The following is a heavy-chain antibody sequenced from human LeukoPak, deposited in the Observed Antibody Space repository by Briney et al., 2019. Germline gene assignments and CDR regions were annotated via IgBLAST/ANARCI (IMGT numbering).Heavy chain of an antibody. CDR1: GGSISSGGCY. CDR2: IYYSGST. CDR3: ARAGDYYDSSGYSPRY. Sequence: SETLSLTCTVSGGSISSGGCYWSWIRQHPGKGLEWIGYIYYSGSTYYNPSLKSRVTISVDTSKNQFSLKLSSVTAADTAVYYCARAGDYYDSSGYSPRYWGQGTLVTVSS. V-gene: IGHV4-31*03. J-gene: IGHJ4*02. D-gene: IGHD3-22*01.